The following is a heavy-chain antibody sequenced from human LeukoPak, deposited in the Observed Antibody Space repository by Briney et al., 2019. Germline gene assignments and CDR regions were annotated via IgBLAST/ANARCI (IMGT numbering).Heavy chain of an antibody. J-gene: IGHJ4*02. CDR3: AKRGETATKGLDS. CDR2: ISERTGST. V-gene: IGHV3-23*01. D-gene: IGHD5-24*01. CDR1: GFTFSSYA. Sequence: GGSLRLSCAASGFTFSSYAMSWVRQAPGKGLEWVSGISERTGSTSYADSVKGRFTISRDNSKNTLSLQMSSLRAEDTAVYYCAKRGETATKGLDSWGQGTLVTVSS.